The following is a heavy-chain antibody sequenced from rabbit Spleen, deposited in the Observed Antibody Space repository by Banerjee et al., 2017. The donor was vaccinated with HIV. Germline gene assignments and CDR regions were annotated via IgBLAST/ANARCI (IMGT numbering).Heavy chain of an antibody. Sequence: QEQLEESGGGLVKPEGSLTLTCKASGFSFSDRDVMCWVRQAPGKGLEWIACINTATGKAVYANWAKGRFTISKTSSTTVTLQMTSLTAADTATYFCARNYVNAFDPWGPGTLVTVS. D-gene: IGHD1-1*01. J-gene: IGHJ2*01. CDR2: INTATGKA. CDR3: ARNYVNAFDP. V-gene: IGHV1S45*01. CDR1: GFSFSDRDV.